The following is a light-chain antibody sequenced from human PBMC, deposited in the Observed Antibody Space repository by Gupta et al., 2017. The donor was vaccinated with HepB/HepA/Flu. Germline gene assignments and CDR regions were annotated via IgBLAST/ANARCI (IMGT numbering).Light chain of an antibody. V-gene: IGKV3-11*01. J-gene: IGKJ2*01. CDR1: QSVSSY. Sequence: EIVLTQSPATLSLSPGDRATLSCRASQSVSSYLAWYQQKPGQAPRLLIYDASNRATGIPARFSGSGSGTDFTLTISSLEPEDFAVYYCQHRSNWPPATFGQGTKLEIK. CDR2: DAS. CDR3: QHRSNWPPAT.